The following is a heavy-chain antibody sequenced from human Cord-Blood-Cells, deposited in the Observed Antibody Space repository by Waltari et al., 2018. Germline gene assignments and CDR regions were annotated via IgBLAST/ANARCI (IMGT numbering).Heavy chain of an antibody. CDR1: GFTFSSYG. J-gene: IGHJ4*02. CDR3: AKDRGDWN. D-gene: IGHD1-1*01. V-gene: IGHV3-30*18. CDR2: ISYDGSNK. Sequence: QVQLVESGGGVVQPGRSLRLSCAASGFTFSSYGMHWVRQAPGKGLEWGAVISYDGSNKYYADSVKGRFTISRDNSKNTLYLQMNSLRAEDTAVYYCAKDRGDWNWGQGTLVTVSS.